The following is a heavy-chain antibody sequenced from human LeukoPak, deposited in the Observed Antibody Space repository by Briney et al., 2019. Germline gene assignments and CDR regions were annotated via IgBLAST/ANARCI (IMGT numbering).Heavy chain of an antibody. CDR2: INPNSGGT. D-gene: IGHD3-22*01. J-gene: IGHJ4*02. Sequence: ASVKVSCKASGYTFTGYYMHWVRQAPGQGLERMGWINPNSGGTNYAQKFQGWVTMTRDTSISTAYMELSRLRSDDTAVYYCARLRDSSGYYYDYWGQGTLVTVSS. CDR1: GYTFTGYY. V-gene: IGHV1-2*04. CDR3: ARLRDSSGYYYDY.